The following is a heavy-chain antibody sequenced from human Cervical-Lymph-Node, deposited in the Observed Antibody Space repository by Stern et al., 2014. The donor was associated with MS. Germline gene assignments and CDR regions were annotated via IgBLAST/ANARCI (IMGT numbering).Heavy chain of an antibody. CDR2: IYYSATT. Sequence: VQLVESGPGVVKPSETLSLTCTVSGGPISNYYWSWIRQPPGKGLEWIAYIYYSATTEYNPSLKSRVPISMDTSQTQLSLTLRSVTAADTAVYYCARWTEEKYIYHGMEVWGQGTTVTVSS. J-gene: IGHJ6*02. CDR1: GGPISNYY. D-gene: IGHD1-1*01. V-gene: IGHV4-59*12. CDR3: ARWTEEKYIYHGMEV.